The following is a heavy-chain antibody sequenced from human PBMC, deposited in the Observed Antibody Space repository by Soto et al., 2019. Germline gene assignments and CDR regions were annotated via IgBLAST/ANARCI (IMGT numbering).Heavy chain of an antibody. J-gene: IGHJ3*02. V-gene: IGHV4-61*08. Sequence: SQTLSLTCAVSGGSISSGGYSWSWIRQPPGKGLECIGYIYYSGSTNYNPSLKSRVTISVDKSKNQFSLRLSYVTAADTAVYYCARTYDGSGPNSGGYAFDIWAQGTMVTVSS. CDR1: GGSISSGGYS. CDR3: ARTYDGSGPNSGGYAFDI. CDR2: IYYSGST. D-gene: IGHD3-22*01.